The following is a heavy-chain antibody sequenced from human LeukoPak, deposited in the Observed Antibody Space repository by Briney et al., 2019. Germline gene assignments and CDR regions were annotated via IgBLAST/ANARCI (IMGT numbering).Heavy chain of an antibody. V-gene: IGHV1-2*02. CDR1: GYSFSGYY. Sequence: ASVKVSCKASGYSFSGYYMHWVRQAPGQGLEWMGWINPNSGDTNYAQKFQGRVTMTRDTSISTAYMELSGLISDDTAVYYCAKDQGRGYTYGLYYFDYWGQGTLVTVSS. CDR3: AKDQGRGYTYGLYYFDY. J-gene: IGHJ4*02. CDR2: INPNSGDT. D-gene: IGHD5-18*01.